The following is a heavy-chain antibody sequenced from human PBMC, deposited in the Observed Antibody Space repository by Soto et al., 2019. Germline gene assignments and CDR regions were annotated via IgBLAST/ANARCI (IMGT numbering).Heavy chain of an antibody. J-gene: IGHJ6*02. V-gene: IGHV1-69*06. CDR2: IIPTFGTR. CDR3: ASRRTQVAHHVLPPDDYYGLDV. Sequence: QVQLVQSGAEVTKPGSSVKVSCKASGGTFSSYVISWVRQAPGQGLEWMGGIIPTFGTRKYAQDFQRRVTITADKSTGTDYIELRGLQPDDTSDYYSASRRTQVAHHVLPPDDYYGLDVWGQRTTVTVYS. CDR1: GGTFSSYV. D-gene: IGHD6-6*01.